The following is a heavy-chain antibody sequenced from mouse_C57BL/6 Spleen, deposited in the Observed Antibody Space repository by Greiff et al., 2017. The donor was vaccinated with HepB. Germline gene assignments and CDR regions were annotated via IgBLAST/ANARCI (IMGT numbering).Heavy chain of an antibody. Sequence: QVQLQQSGPELVKPGASVKISCKASGYAFSSSWMNWVKQRPGKGLEWIGRIYPGDGDTNYNGKFKGKATLTADKSSSTAYMQLSGLTSEDSAVYFCARDYYGSSHAMDYWGQGTSVTVSS. V-gene: IGHV1-82*01. CDR1: GYAFSSSW. J-gene: IGHJ4*01. D-gene: IGHD1-1*01. CDR3: ARDYYGSSHAMDY. CDR2: IYPGDGDT.